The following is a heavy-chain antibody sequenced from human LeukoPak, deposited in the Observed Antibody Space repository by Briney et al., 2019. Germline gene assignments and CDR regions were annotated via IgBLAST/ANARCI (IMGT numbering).Heavy chain of an antibody. CDR1: GYTFTSHY. CDR2: INPSGGST. D-gene: IGHD1-20*01. CDR3: AREGPTYNWKRDWFDP. Sequence: ASVKVSCKASGYTFTSHYMFWVRQAPGQGLEWMGIINPSGGSTTYAQNFQGSISMTSDTSTSTVYMELSSLRSEDTAVYYCAREGPTYNWKRDWFDPWGQGTLVTVSS. J-gene: IGHJ5*02. V-gene: IGHV1-46*01.